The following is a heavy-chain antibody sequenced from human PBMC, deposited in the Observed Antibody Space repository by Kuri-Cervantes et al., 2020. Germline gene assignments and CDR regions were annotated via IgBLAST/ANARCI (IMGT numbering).Heavy chain of an antibody. CDR3: ARDRLNSYIYQPFYYMDV. Sequence: GSLRLSCAVYGGSFNGYYWSWIRQPPGKGLEWIGEINHSGSTSYNPSLKSRVTISIDTSKKQFSLNLNSVTAADTAVYYCARDRLNSYIYQPFYYMDVWGTGTTVTVSS. CDR1: GGSFNGYY. J-gene: IGHJ6*03. CDR2: INHSGST. D-gene: IGHD2-2*01. V-gene: IGHV4-34*01.